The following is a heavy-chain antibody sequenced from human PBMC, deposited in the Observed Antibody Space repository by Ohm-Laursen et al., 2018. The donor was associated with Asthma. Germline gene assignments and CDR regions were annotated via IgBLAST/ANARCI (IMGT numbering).Heavy chain of an antibody. CDR2: IWYDGSNK. Sequence: SLRLSCTASGFTFSSYGMHWVRQAPGKGLEWVAVIWYDGSNKYYADSVKGRFTISRDNSKNTLYLQMNTLRAADTAVYYCARGIKGYCSGGTCSHYFDSWGQGTLVTVSS. J-gene: IGHJ4*02. D-gene: IGHD2-15*01. V-gene: IGHV3-33*01. CDR3: ARGIKGYCSGGTCSHYFDS. CDR1: GFTFSSYG.